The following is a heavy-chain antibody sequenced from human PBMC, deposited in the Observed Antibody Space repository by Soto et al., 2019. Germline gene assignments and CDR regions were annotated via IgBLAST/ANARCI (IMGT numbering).Heavy chain of an antibody. D-gene: IGHD3-10*01. CDR2: INPSGGST. V-gene: IGHV1-46*03. Sequence: ASVKLSCKASGYTFTSYYMHWVRQAPGQGLEWMGIINPSGGSTSYAQKFQGRVTMTRDTSTSTVYMELSSLRSEDTAVYYCARGAPITMVRGVIRTDAFDIWGQGTMVTVSS. CDR1: GYTFTSYY. J-gene: IGHJ3*02. CDR3: ARGAPITMVRGVIRTDAFDI.